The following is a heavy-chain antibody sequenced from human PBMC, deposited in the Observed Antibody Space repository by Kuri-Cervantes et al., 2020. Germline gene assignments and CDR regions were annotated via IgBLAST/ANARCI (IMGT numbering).Heavy chain of an antibody. D-gene: IGHD3-10*01. J-gene: IGHJ5*02. CDR2: MNPNSGNT. Sequence: ASVKVSCKASGYTFTSYAISWVRQAPGQGLEWMGWMNPNSGNTGYAQKFQGRVTMTRNTSISTAYMELSSLRSEDTAVYYRARGCGSGGNCFDPWGQGTLVTVSS. CDR1: GYTFTSYA. V-gene: IGHV1-8*02. CDR3: ARGCGSGGNCFDP.